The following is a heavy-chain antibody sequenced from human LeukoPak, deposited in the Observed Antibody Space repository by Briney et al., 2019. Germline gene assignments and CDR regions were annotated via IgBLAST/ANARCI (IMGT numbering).Heavy chain of an antibody. CDR3: AKDMYSSSWQAFDY. CDR1: GFTFDDYA. J-gene: IGHJ4*02. V-gene: IGHV3-9*01. Sequence: GGSLRLSCAASGFTFDDYAMHWVRQAPGKGLEWVSGISWNSGSIGYADCVKGRFTISRDNAKNSLYLQMNSLRAEDTALYYCAKDMYSSSWQAFDYWGQGTLVTVSS. CDR2: ISWNSGSI. D-gene: IGHD6-13*01.